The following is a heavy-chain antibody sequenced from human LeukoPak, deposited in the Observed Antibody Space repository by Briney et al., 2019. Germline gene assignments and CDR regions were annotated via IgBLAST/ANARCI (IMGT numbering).Heavy chain of an antibody. CDR1: GYSFTGYF. J-gene: IGHJ4*02. Sequence: ASVKVSCKASGYSFTGYFIHWVRQAPGQGLEWMGCIDPNSGDTKYAQRFQGRVSMPRDTSTRTAYMELSRLRSDDTAVYFCARSGSTGYSLDYWGQGTLVTVSS. CDR3: ARSGSTGYSLDY. CDR2: IDPNSGDT. D-gene: IGHD3-22*01. V-gene: IGHV1-2*02.